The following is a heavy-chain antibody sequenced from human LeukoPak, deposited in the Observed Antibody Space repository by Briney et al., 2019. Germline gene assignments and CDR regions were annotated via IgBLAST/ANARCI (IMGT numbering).Heavy chain of an antibody. Sequence: PSETLSLTCTVSGDSISSYYWSWIRQPPGKGLEWIGYIYYSGSTNYNPSLKSRVTISVDTSKNQFSLKLSSVTAADTAVYYCARRYSFYGMDVWGQGTTVTVSS. J-gene: IGHJ6*02. CDR3: ARRYSFYGMDV. V-gene: IGHV4-59*08. D-gene: IGHD6-13*01. CDR2: IYYSGST. CDR1: GDSISSYY.